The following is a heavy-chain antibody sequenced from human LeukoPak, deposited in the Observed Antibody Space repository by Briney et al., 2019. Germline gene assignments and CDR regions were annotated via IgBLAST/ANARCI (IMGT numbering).Heavy chain of an antibody. CDR1: GGSITSGSYY. CDR3: ARETRSGGSLLRGNWFDP. Sequence: SETLSLTCTVSGGSITSGSYYWSWIRQPAGKGLEWIGRIYTSGSTNYNPSLKSRVTISLDTSKNQFSLKLSSVTAADTAVYYCARETRSGGSLLRGNWFDPWGQGLLVTVSS. D-gene: IGHD2-15*01. J-gene: IGHJ5*02. V-gene: IGHV4-61*02. CDR2: IYTSGST.